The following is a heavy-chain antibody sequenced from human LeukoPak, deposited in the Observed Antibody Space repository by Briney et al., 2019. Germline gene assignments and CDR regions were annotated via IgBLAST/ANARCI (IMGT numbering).Heavy chain of an antibody. V-gene: IGHV3-33*01. CDR1: GFTFSSYG. CDR3: ARDGARISGYIDY. J-gene: IGHJ4*02. D-gene: IGHD3-22*01. CDR2: IWYDGSNK. Sequence: GCSLRLSCAASGFTFSSYGMHWVRQAPGKGLEWVAVIWYDGSNKYYADSVKGRFTISRDNSKNTLYLQMNSLRAEDTAVYYCARDGARISGYIDYWGQGTLVTVSS.